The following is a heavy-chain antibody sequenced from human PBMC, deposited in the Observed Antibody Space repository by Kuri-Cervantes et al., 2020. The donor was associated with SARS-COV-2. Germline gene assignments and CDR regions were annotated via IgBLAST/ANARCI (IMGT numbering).Heavy chain of an antibody. D-gene: IGHD2-21*01. CDR2: INAGNGNT. J-gene: IGHJ4*02. V-gene: IGHV1-3*01. CDR3: ARVRSLGDPVNFDY. Sequence: ASVKVSCKASGYTFTSYAMHWVRQAPGQRLEWMGWINAGNGNTKYSQKFQGRVTITRDTSASTAYMELSSLRSDDTAVYYCARVRSLGDPVNFDYWGQGTLVTVSS. CDR1: GYTFTSYA.